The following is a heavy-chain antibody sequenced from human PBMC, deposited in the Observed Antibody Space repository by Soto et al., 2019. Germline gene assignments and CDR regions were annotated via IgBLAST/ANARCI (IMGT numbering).Heavy chain of an antibody. CDR3: ARAPDYGDYYNFDY. D-gene: IGHD4-17*01. CDR2: IYSGGST. Sequence: EVQLVESGGGLVQPGGSLRLSCEASGFTVSSNYMSWVRQAPGKGLEWVSVIYSGGSTYYADSVKGRFTISRDNSKNTLYLQMNSLRAEDTAVYYCARAPDYGDYYNFDYWGQGTLVTVSS. J-gene: IGHJ4*02. CDR1: GFTVSSNY. V-gene: IGHV3-66*01.